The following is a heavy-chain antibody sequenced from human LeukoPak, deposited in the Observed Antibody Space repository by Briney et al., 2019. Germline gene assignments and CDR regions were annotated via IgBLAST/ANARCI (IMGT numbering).Heavy chain of an antibody. CDR3: ARGRDGYNYRDYYYYYGMDV. V-gene: IGHV4-4*02. Sequence: SGTLSLTCAVSGGSISSSNWWSWVRPPPGKGLEWIGGIYHSGSTNYNPSLKSRVTISVDKSKNQFSLKLSSVTAADTAVYYCARGRDGYNYRDYYYYYGMDVWDQGTTVTVSS. J-gene: IGHJ6*02. CDR2: IYHSGST. D-gene: IGHD5-24*01. CDR1: GGSISSSNW.